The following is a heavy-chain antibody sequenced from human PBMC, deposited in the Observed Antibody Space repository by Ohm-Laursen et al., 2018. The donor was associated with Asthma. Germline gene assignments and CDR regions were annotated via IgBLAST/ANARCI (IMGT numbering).Heavy chain of an antibody. CDR2: IKPDGSQT. Sequence: GSLRLSCTASRFTFSGSWMIWVRQAPGKGLQWLAFIKPDGSQTYYADSLEGRFSISRDNSKNPLYLQMSSLRGEDTALYYCATLSWYASQYWGQGTLVTVSS. CDR1: RFTFSGSW. J-gene: IGHJ4*02. D-gene: IGHD2-2*01. CDR3: ATLSWYASQY. V-gene: IGHV3-7*01.